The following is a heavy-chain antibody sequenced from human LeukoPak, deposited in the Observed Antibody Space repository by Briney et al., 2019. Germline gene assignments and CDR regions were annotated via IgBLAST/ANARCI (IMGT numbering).Heavy chain of an antibody. CDR3: ATDSLVANF. CDR1: GFTVSSNY. Sequence: PGGSLRLSCAASGFTVSSNYMSWVRQAPGKGLEWVGRIKSKTNGGTTDYAAPVKGRFTILRDDSKNTVYLQMNSLKTEDTALYYCATDSLVANFWGQGTLVTVSS. V-gene: IGHV3-15*01. CDR2: IKSKTNGGTT. D-gene: IGHD5-12*01. J-gene: IGHJ4*02.